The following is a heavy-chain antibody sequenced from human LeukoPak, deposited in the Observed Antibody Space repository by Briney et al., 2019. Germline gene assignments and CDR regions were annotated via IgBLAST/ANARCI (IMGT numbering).Heavy chain of an antibody. J-gene: IGHJ4*02. V-gene: IGHV3-7*01. Sequence: GGSLRLSCAASGFTFSNYWMTWVRQAPGKGLEWPANIKQDGSIIYYVDSVKGRFTISRDNSKNSLYLQMNSLRVEDTALYYCARIGYSGSSNDYWGQGTLVTVSS. CDR1: GFTFSNYW. CDR2: IKQDGSII. CDR3: ARIGYSGSSNDY. D-gene: IGHD6-6*01.